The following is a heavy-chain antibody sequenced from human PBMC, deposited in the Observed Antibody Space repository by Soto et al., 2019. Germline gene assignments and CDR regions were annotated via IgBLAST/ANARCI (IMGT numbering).Heavy chain of an antibody. CDR3: VRTAREGAVAPHWFDR. CDR2: VYYTGST. J-gene: IGHJ5*02. V-gene: IGHV4-34*01. Sequence: SETLSLTCAVYGGSFSGYYWSWIRQPPGKGLEWIGYVYYTGSTYYNPSLMSRLTISVDTSKNQFSLKLTSVTAAETAVYYCVRTAREGAVAPHWFDRWGQGTQVTV. CDR1: GGSFSGYY. D-gene: IGHD2-21*02.